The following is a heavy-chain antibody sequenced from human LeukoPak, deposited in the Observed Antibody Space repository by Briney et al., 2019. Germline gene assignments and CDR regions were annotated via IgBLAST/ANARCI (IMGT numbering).Heavy chain of an antibody. J-gene: IGHJ6*03. CDR3: AKDSKIVGPTFRSYHYMDV. D-gene: IGHD1-26*01. CDR1: GFTLDDFG. V-gene: IGHV3-20*04. CDR2: INWNGART. Sequence: AGGSLRLSCAASGFTLDDFGMSWVRPAPGKGLEWGSGINWNGARTGYADSVKGRFTISRDNAKNSLYLQMNSLRAEDTAVYYCAKDSKIVGPTFRSYHYMDVWGKGTTVTVSS.